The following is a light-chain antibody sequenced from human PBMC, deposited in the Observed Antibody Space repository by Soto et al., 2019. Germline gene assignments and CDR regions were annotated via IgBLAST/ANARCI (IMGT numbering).Light chain of an antibody. Sequence: QSVMTQPHSASGTTGQRVTISCSGSSSNIGTSSVHWFQQLPGTAPKLLISTTNQRPSGVTERFSGSKSGTSASWAISGLQSEDVADYYFAAWDHSLNGHVFGTGTKVTVL. V-gene: IGLV1-44*01. CDR1: SSNIGTSS. J-gene: IGLJ1*01. CDR2: TTN. CDR3: AAWDHSLNGHV.